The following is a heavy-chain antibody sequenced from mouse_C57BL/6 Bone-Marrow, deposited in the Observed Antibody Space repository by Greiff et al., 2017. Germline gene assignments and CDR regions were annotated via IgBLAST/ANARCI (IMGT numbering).Heavy chain of an antibody. CDR2: IHPNSGST. CDR1: GYTFTSYW. J-gene: IGHJ2*01. Sequence: QVQLKQPGAELVKPGASVKLSCKASGYTFTSYWMHWVKQRPGQGLEWIGMIHPNSGSTNYNEKFKSKATLTVDKSSSTAYMQLSSLTSEDSAVYYCAREEARGDFDYWGKGTTLTVSS. V-gene: IGHV1-64*01. CDR3: AREEARGDFDY.